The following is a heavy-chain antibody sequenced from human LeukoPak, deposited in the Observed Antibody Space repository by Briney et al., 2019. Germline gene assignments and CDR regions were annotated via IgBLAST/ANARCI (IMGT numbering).Heavy chain of an antibody. CDR3: AKLTSYSSSWYRWFDP. CDR1: GFTFSSYG. J-gene: IGHJ5*02. Sequence: GGSLRLSCAASGFTFSSYGMHWVCQAPGKWLEWVAFIQYDGSNKYYADSVKGRFTISRDNSKNTLYLQMNSLRAEDTAVYYCAKLTSYSSSWYRWFDPWGQGTLVTVSS. CDR2: IQYDGSNK. D-gene: IGHD6-13*01. V-gene: IGHV3-30*02.